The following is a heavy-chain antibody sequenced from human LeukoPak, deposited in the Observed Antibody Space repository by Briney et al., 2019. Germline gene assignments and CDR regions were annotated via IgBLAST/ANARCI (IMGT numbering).Heavy chain of an antibody. CDR2: IIPIFGTA. CDR3: ARGSSVRPDTPDPGYYFDY. D-gene: IGHD6-6*01. J-gene: IGHJ4*02. CDR1: GGTFSSYA. V-gene: IGHV1-69*05. Sequence: GASVKVSCKASGGTFSSYAISWVRQAPGQGLEWMGGIIPIFGTANDAQKFQGRGTITTDGSTRTAYMELSSLRSEDTAVYYCARGSSVRPDTPDPGYYFDYWGQGTLVTVSS.